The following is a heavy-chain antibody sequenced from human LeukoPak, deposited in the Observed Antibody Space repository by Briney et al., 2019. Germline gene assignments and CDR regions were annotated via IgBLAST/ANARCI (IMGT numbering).Heavy chain of an antibody. D-gene: IGHD4-23*01. Sequence: SETLSLTCAVYGGSFSGYYWSWIRQPPGKGLEWIGYIYYSGSTNYNPSLKSRVTISVDTSKNQFSLKLSSVTAADTAVYFCARVKAVVTPWVFDYWGQGSLVTVSS. V-gene: IGHV4-59*01. CDR3: ARVKAVVTPWVFDY. J-gene: IGHJ4*02. CDR2: IYYSGST. CDR1: GGSFSGYY.